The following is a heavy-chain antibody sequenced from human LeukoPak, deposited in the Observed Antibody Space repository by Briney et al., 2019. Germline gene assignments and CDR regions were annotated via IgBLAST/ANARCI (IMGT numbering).Heavy chain of an antibody. J-gene: IGHJ5*02. Sequence: PSETLSLTCTVSGGSISSGGYYWSWIRQHPGKGLEWIGYIYYSGSTYYNPSLKSRVTISVDTSKNQFSLKLSSVTAADTAVYYCARHGPGYSSRGHWFDPWGQGTLVTVSS. CDR3: ARHGPGYSSRGHWFDP. CDR1: GGSISSGGYY. D-gene: IGHD6-13*01. V-gene: IGHV4-31*03. CDR2: IYYSGST.